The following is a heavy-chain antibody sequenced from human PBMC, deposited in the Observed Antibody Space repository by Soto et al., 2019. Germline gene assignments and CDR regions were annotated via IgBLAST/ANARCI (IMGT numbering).Heavy chain of an antibody. J-gene: IGHJ4*02. V-gene: IGHV6-1*01. D-gene: IGHD3-10*01. CDR2: TFYRSNWNY. CDR1: GDSVSSNVAA. CDR3: ARGSHLGRGHDS. Sequence: QVRLQQSGPGLVRPSQTLSLTCAISGDSVSSNVAAWTWIRQSPSRGLEWLGRTFYRSNWNYNYAVSVTGRMTINPDTSRNQFSPQLNSVTPEDTAVYYCARGSHLGRGHDSWGQGTLVTVSS.